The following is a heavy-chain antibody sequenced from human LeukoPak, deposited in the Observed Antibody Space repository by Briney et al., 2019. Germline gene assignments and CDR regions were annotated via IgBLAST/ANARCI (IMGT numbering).Heavy chain of an antibody. CDR3: ATSLGPLTEY. J-gene: IGHJ4*02. V-gene: IGHV3-74*01. CDR1: GFAFSNNW. D-gene: IGHD7-27*01. Sequence: GGSLRLSCAASGFAFSNNWMHWVRQTPGKGLVWVSRINSGGSGTSYADSVEGRFTISRDNAKNTLYLQMNSLRAEDTAVYYCATSLGPLTEYWGQGTLVTVSS. CDR2: INSGGSGT.